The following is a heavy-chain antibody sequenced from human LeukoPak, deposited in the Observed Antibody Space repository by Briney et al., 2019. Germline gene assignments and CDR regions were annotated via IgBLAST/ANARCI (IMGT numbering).Heavy chain of an antibody. CDR3: ATPGGQGDFDY. CDR2: IIPILGIA. J-gene: IGHJ4*02. CDR1: GGTFSSYA. D-gene: IGHD3-16*01. Sequence: GASVKVSCKASGGTFSSYAISWVRQAPGQGLEWMGRIIPILGIANYAQKFQGRVTITADKSTSTAYMELSSLRSEDTAVYYCATPGGQGDFDYWGQGTLVTVSS. V-gene: IGHV1-69*04.